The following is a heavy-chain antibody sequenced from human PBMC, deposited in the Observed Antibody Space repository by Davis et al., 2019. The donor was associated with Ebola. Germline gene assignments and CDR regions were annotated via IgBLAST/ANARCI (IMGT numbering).Heavy chain of an antibody. CDR1: GFTFRSYD. Sequence: PGGSLRLSCAASGFTFRSYDMHWVRQVTGKGLEWVSAIGTAGDTYYPGSVKGRFTISRENAKNSLYLQMNSLRAGDTAVYYCARETPGGVWFGDTGYYYYGLDVWGRGTAVTVSS. CDR3: ARETPGGVWFGDTGYYYYGLDV. D-gene: IGHD3-10*01. J-gene: IGHJ6*02. CDR2: IGTAGDT. V-gene: IGHV3-13*01.